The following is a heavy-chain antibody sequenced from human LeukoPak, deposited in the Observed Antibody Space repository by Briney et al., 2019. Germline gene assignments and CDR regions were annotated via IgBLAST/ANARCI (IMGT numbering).Heavy chain of an antibody. J-gene: IGHJ4*02. CDR2: IYYSGST. V-gene: IGHV4-59*08. CDR1: GGSISSYN. CDR3: ARRRYDYVWGSYPTYYFDY. D-gene: IGHD3-16*01. Sequence: PSETLSLTCTVSGGSISSYNWSWIREPPGKGLGWIGYIYYSGSTNDNPSLKSRVTISVDTSKNQFSLKLSSVTAADTAVYYCARRRYDYVWGSYPTYYFDYWGQGTLVTVSS.